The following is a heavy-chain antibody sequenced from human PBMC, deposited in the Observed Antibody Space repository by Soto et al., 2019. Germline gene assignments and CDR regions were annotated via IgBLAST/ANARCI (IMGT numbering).Heavy chain of an antibody. J-gene: IGHJ4*02. CDR3: ARSAAGFDY. CDR2: INAGNGDT. Sequence: ASVKFSCKASGYTFTSYAIHWVRQAPGQMLECMVWINAGNGDTKYXXKFQGRVXXTRDAAASTAXMELSXLRSEDTAVYYCARSAAGFDYWRQGTLVTVSS. V-gene: IGHV1-3*01. D-gene: IGHD6-13*01. CDR1: GYTFTSYA.